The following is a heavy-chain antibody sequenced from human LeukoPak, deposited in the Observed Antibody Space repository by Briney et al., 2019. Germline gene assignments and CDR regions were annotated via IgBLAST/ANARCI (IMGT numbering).Heavy chain of an antibody. V-gene: IGHV3-74*01. CDR2: IKSDVRNT. D-gene: IGHD2-21*02. CDR1: GYSFSTDW. CDR3: TAIRPDY. Sequence: GGSLRLSCAASGYSFSTDWMHWVRQAPGKGLVWVARIKSDVRNTDYAASVKGRFTISRGDANNILYLQMNNLRVEDTAVYYCTAIRPDYWGQGTVVTVSS. J-gene: IGHJ4*02.